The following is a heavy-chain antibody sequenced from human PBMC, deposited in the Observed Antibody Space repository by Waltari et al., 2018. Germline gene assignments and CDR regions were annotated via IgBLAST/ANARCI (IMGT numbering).Heavy chain of an antibody. J-gene: IGHJ4*02. V-gene: IGHV1-69*01. CDR2: INPIFGTA. D-gene: IGHD5-18*01. CDR1: GGTFSSYA. CDR3: ARVRSKINTAMVETDY. Sequence: QVQLVQSGAEVKKPGSSVKVSCKASGGTFSSYAISWVRRAPGQGLEWMGGINPIFGTANDAQKFQGRVTITADESTSTAYMELSSLGSEDTAVYYCARVRSKINTAMVETDYWGQGTLVTVSS.